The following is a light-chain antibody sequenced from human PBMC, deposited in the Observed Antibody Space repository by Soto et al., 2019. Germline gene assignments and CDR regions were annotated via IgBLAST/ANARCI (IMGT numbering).Light chain of an antibody. CDR1: QGISNY. CDR2: AAS. Sequence: DIEMTQSPSSLSASVGDRVTITCRASQGISNYLAWYQQKPGKVPNLLIYAASTLQSGVTSRFSGSGSRTDFTLSISSMQLEDVAHYYCQEYDSYPFTFGAGTKVEIK. V-gene: IGKV1-27*01. J-gene: IGKJ3*01. CDR3: QEYDSYPFT.